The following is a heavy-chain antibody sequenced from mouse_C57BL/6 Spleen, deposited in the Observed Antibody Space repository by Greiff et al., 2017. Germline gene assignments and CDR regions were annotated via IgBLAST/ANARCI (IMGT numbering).Heavy chain of an antibody. Sequence: QVQLQQPGAELVKPGASVKLSCKASGYTFTSYWMHWVKQRPGRGLEWTGRIDPNSGGTKYNEKFKSKATLTVDKPSSTAYMQLSSLTSEDSAVYYCARSATGTDWYFDVWGTGTTVTVSS. V-gene: IGHV1-72*01. CDR3: ARSATGTDWYFDV. J-gene: IGHJ1*03. CDR1: GYTFTSYW. D-gene: IGHD4-1*02. CDR2: IDPNSGGT.